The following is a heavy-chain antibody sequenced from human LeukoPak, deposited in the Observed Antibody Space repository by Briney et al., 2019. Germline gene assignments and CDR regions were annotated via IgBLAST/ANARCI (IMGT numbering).Heavy chain of an antibody. CDR1: GGSVSSGNYY. Sequence: SETLSLTCTVSGGSVSSGNYYWTWIRQPAGKGLEWIGRIYTSGSTNYNPSLKSRVTISIDASKNQFSLRLSSVTAADTAEYYCTQGGELMNYWGQGTLVTVSS. V-gene: IGHV4-61*02. CDR3: TQGGELMNY. CDR2: IYTSGST. J-gene: IGHJ4*02. D-gene: IGHD1-26*01.